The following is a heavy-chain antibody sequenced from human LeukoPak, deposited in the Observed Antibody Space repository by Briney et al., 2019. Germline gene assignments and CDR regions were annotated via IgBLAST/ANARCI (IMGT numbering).Heavy chain of an antibody. D-gene: IGHD1-26*01. J-gene: IGHJ4*02. CDR3: AGGHYPLEY. CDR1: GGSINSGY. V-gene: IGHV4-59*01. CDR2: LYPSGST. Sequence: PSETLSLTCSVSGGSINSGYWSWIRQPPGKGLEWIGLLYPSGSTNYNPSLKSRVSISVDTSRTQFSLKLSSMTAADTAVYYCAGGHYPLEYWGQGTLVTVSS.